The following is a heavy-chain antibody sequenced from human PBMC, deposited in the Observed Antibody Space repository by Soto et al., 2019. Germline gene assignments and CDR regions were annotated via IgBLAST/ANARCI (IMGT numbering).Heavy chain of an antibody. D-gene: IGHD2-21*01. CDR3: ARGIDWKSSTFDI. J-gene: IGHJ3*02. Sequence: QVQLQESGPGLVKPSETLSLTCTVAGGSLTDHYWNWFRQSPGRGLQWIGYVYYSGATSYNPSLPSRVTMTVYTSKNQFSLKLRSVTAADTAVYFCARGIDWKSSTFDIWGQGTMVSVSS. CDR2: VYYSGAT. V-gene: IGHV4-59*11. CDR1: GGSLTDHY.